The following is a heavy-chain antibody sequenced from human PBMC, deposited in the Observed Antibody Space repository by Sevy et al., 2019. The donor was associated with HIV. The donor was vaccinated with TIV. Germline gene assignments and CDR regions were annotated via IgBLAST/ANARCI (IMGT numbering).Heavy chain of an antibody. CDR3: ATWDSGGYIFAH. J-gene: IGHJ5*02. D-gene: IGHD3-22*01. V-gene: IGHV1-2*06. CDR1: GYTFTGAY. Sequence: ASVKVSCKASGYTFTGAYLNWVRQAPGQGLEWMGRINPNTGGTNYAQKFQGRVIMTGDTATNTAYMDLSSLTSDDTALYYCATWDSGGYIFAHWGQGTLVTVSS. CDR2: INPNTGGT.